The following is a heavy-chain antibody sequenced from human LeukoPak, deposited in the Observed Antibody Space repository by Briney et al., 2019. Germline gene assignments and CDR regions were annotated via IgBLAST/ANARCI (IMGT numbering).Heavy chain of an antibody. V-gene: IGHV3-23*01. D-gene: IGHD6-13*01. CDR2: FSATDGSA. J-gene: IGHJ3*01. Sequence: GGSLRLSCAASGFTVRSYGMTWVRQAPGKGLEWVSAFSATDGSAQYAESVKGRFTISRDNSKNSLYLQMNSLRDEDTAVYYCAKARIASAGTGAFDVWGQGTMVTVSS. CDR3: AKARIASAGTGAFDV. CDR1: GFTVRSYG.